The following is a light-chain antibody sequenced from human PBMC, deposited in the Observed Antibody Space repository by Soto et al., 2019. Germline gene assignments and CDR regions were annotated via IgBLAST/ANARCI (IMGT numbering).Light chain of an antibody. CDR2: RAS. CDR3: QQYNSYWT. V-gene: IGKV1-5*03. J-gene: IGKJ1*01. CDR1: QSISNW. Sequence: DIQMTQSPSTLSASVGDRVTNTCRASQSISNWLAWYQQKPGRAPKLLIYRASTLESGVPSRFSGSGSGTEFTLTISSLQPDDFATYYCQQYNSYWTFGQGTKVDIK.